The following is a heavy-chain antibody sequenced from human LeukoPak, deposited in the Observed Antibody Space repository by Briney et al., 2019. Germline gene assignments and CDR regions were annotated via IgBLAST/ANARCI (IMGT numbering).Heavy chain of an antibody. CDR1: GYTFTSYY. CDR2: INPSGGST. J-gene: IGHJ5*02. CDR3: ARHSKGYYDFWSGYPNNWFDP. D-gene: IGHD3-3*01. V-gene: IGHV1-46*01. Sequence: ASVKVSCKASGYTFTSYYLHWVRQAPGQGLEWMGIINPSGGSTTYAQKFQGRVTMTRDTSTSTVYMELSSLKASDTAMYYCARHSKGYYDFWSGYPNNWFDPWGQGTLVTVSS.